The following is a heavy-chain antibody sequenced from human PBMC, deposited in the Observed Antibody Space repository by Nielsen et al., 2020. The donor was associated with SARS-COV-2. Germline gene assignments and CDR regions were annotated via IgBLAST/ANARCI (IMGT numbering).Heavy chain of an antibody. CDR3: AKLAAAAPSDY. V-gene: IGHV3-9*01. D-gene: IGHD6-13*01. CDR2: ISWNSGSI. J-gene: IGHJ4*02. CDR1: GFTFDDYA. Sequence: SLKISCAASGFTFDDYAMHWVRQAPGKGLEWASGISWNSGSIGYADSVKGRFTISRDNAKNSLYLQMNSLRDEDTALYYCAKLAAAAPSDYWGQGTLVTVSS.